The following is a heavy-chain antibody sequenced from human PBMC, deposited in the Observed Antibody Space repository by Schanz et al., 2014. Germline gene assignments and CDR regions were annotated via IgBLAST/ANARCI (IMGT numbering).Heavy chain of an antibody. CDR3: AKSYDTSGYSGFDY. CDR2: IRYDGSNQ. CDR1: GFTFTNLG. D-gene: IGHD3-22*01. V-gene: IGHV3-30*02. J-gene: IGHJ4*02. Sequence: VQLVESGGGLVKPGGSLRLSCAASGFTFTNLGMHWVRRAPGKGLEWVAFIRYDGSNQYYADSVKGRFTISRDNSKNTLSLQMNSLRTEDTAVYFCAKSYDTSGYSGFDYWGQGTLVTVSS.